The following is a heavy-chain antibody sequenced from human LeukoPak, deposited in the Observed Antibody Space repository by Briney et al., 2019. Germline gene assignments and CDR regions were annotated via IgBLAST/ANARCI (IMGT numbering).Heavy chain of an antibody. J-gene: IGHJ4*02. CDR2: IYYSGST. CDR1: GGSISSYY. V-gene: IGHV4-59*08. CDR3: ARQFGDSYSSSWYSDY. Sequence: PSETLSLTCTVSGGSISSYYWSWIRQPPGKGLEWIGYIYYSGSTNYNPSLKSRVTISVDTSKNQFSLKLSSVTAADTAVYYCARQFGDSYSSSWYSDYWGQGTLVTVSS. D-gene: IGHD6-13*01.